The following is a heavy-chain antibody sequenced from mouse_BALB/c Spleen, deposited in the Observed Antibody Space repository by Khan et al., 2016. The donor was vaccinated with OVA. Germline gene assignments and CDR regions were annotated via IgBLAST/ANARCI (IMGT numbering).Heavy chain of an antibody. V-gene: IGHV3-2*02. CDR2: ISSSGST. Sequence: EVQLQESGPGLVKPSQSLSLTCTVTGYSITSDYAWNWIRQFPGNKLEWMGYISSSGSTNYNPALKSRISITRDTSKNQFFLQLNSVTTEDKATYYCARDGSRYNYAMDYGGQGTSVTVSS. CDR1: GYSITSDYA. D-gene: IGHD2-3*01. J-gene: IGHJ4*01. CDR3: ARDGSRYNYAMDY.